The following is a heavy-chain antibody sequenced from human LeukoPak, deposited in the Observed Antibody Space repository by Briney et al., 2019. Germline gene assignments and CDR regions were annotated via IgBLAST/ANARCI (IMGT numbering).Heavy chain of an antibody. D-gene: IGHD3-22*01. Sequence: SETLSLTCAVYGGSFSGYYWSWIRQPPGKGLEWIGEINHSGSTNYNPSLKSRVTISVDTSKNQFSLKLSSVTAADTAVYYCVSDLYYDSSGYYYDRVDWGQGTLVTVSS. CDR2: INHSGST. CDR3: VSDLYYDSSGYYYDRVD. CDR1: GGSFSGYY. J-gene: IGHJ4*02. V-gene: IGHV4-34*01.